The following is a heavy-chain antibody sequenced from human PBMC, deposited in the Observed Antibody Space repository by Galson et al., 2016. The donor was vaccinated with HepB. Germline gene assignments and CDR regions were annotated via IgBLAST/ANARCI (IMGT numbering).Heavy chain of an antibody. V-gene: IGHV1-3*01. J-gene: IGHJ4*02. CDR2: INAGNGNT. CDR3: AGGGPRYSSGWID. CDR1: GYTFTSYA. D-gene: IGHD6-19*01. Sequence: SVKVSCKASGYTFTSYAMHWVRQAPGQRLEWMGWINAGNGNTKYSQKFQGRVTITRDTSASTAYMELSSLRSEDPAVYYCAGGGPRYSSGWIDWGQGTLVTVSS.